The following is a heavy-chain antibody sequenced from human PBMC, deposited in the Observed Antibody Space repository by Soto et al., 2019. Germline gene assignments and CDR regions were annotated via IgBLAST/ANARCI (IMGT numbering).Heavy chain of an antibody. CDR3: AIQRGDYYDSSGYYWPHFDY. Sequence: PSETLSLTCTVSGGSISSGGYYWSWIRQHPGKGLEWIGYIYYSGSTYYNPSLKSRVTISVDTSKNQFSLKLSSVTAADTAVYYCAIQRGDYYDSSGYYWPHFDYWGQGTLVTVSS. V-gene: IGHV4-31*03. CDR1: GGSISSGGYY. D-gene: IGHD3-22*01. J-gene: IGHJ4*02. CDR2: IYYSGST.